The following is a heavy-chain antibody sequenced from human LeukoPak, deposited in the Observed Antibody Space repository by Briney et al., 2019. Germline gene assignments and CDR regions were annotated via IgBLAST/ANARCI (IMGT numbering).Heavy chain of an antibody. CDR2: ISYDGSNK. D-gene: IGHD1-26*01. CDR1: GFTFSSYA. Sequence: PGGSLRLSCAASGFTFSSYAMHWVRQAPGKGLEWVVVISYDGSNKYYADSVKGRFTISRDNSKNTLYLQMNSLRAEDTAVYYCLVGSGSYEGGQGTLVTVSS. J-gene: IGHJ4*02. CDR3: LVGSGSYE. V-gene: IGHV3-30-3*01.